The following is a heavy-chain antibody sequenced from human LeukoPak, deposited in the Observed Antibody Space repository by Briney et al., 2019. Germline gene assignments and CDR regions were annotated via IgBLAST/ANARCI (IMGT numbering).Heavy chain of an antibody. Sequence: SETLSLTCTVSGVSITTYYWSWIRQPPGKGLEWIGYIYHSGSTNYNPSLKSRVTISVDTSKNEFSLKLTSVTAADTAVYYCARSKYTTDYYYYYMDVWGKGTTVTVSS. CDR2: IYHSGST. CDR3: ARSKYTTDYYYYYMDV. CDR1: GVSITTYY. J-gene: IGHJ6*03. V-gene: IGHV4-59*13. D-gene: IGHD4-17*01.